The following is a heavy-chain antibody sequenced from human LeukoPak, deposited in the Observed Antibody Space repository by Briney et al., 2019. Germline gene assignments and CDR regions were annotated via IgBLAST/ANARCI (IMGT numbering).Heavy chain of an antibody. V-gene: IGHV3-30*02. CDR2: IQSVGTTK. CDR1: GFTFSSYG. J-gene: IGHJ4*02. Sequence: GGSLRLSCVASGFTFSSYGMHWVRQAPGKGLESAAFIQSVGTTKYVDSVKGRFTISRDISKNTLYLQMNSLRVEDTAVYYCAKDHPVLHYWGQGTLVTVSS. CDR3: AKDHPVLHY.